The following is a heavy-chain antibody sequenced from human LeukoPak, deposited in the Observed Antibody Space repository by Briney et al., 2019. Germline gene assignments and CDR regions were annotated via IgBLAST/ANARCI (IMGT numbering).Heavy chain of an antibody. D-gene: IGHD6-19*01. J-gene: IGHJ4*02. CDR3: ARELYSSGWCNDY. Sequence: ASVKVSCKASGYTFTGYYMHWVRQAPGQGLEWMGWINPNSGGTNYAQKFQGRVTMTGDTSISTAYMELSSLRSEDTAVYYCARELYSSGWCNDYWGQGTLVTVSS. V-gene: IGHV1-2*02. CDR1: GYTFTGYY. CDR2: INPNSGGT.